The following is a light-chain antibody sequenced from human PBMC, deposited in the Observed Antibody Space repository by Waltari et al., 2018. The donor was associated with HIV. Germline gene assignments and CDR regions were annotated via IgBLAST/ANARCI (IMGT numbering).Light chain of an antibody. Sequence: QSVLTQPPSASATPGQRVTISCSGSSSNIGTNSVFWYQQRPGTAPQLLIFRDNERPSGVPDRFSGSRSGTSASLVISGLRSEDEAEYYCAAWDDSLDGFYVFGSGTRVTVL. V-gene: IGLV1-47*01. CDR2: RDN. CDR3: AAWDDSLDGFYV. CDR1: SSNIGTNS. J-gene: IGLJ1*01.